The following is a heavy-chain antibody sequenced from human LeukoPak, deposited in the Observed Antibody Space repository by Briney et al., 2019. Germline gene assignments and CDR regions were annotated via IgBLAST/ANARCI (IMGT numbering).Heavy chain of an antibody. D-gene: IGHD3-22*01. CDR2: IYWDDDK. V-gene: IGHV2-5*02. CDR3: AHRPYYYDSSGYSKTGHFDY. Sequence: SGPTLVKPTQTLTLTCTFSGFSLSTSGVGVGWIRQPPGKALEWLALIYWDDDKRYSPSLKSRLTITKDTSKNQVVLTMTNMGPVDTATYYCAHRPYYYDSSGYSKTGHFDYWGQGTLVTVSS. J-gene: IGHJ4*02. CDR1: GFSLSTSGVG.